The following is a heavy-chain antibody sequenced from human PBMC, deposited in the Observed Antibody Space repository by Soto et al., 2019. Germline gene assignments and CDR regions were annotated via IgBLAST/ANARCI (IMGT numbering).Heavy chain of an antibody. CDR1: GYIFIHYY. CDR2: ITPNGGST. J-gene: IGHJ4*02. V-gene: IGHV1-46*01. Sequence: QVQLVQSGAEVKKPGASVKVSCKASGYIFIHYYIHWVRQAPGQGLEWMAIITPNGGSTNYAQKFQGRVTVKSDTSLSTVSMELNSRGSDDTAVYFCARSLLQGDFWGQGTLVTVSS. CDR3: ARSLLQGDF. D-gene: IGHD2-21*01.